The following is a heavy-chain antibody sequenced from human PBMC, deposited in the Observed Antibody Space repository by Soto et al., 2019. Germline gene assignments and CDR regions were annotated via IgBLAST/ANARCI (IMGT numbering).Heavy chain of an antibody. CDR3: SRYHAPHRTLDS. Sequence: GGSLRLSCAASGFTFSSYAMHWVRQAPGKGLEWVAVISYDGSNKYYADSVKGRFTISRDNSKNTLYLQMNSLRAEDTAVYYCSRYHAPHRTLDSWGQGILGT. CDR1: GFTFSSYA. V-gene: IGHV3-30-3*01. CDR2: ISYDGSNK. J-gene: IGHJ5*01. D-gene: IGHD1-7*01.